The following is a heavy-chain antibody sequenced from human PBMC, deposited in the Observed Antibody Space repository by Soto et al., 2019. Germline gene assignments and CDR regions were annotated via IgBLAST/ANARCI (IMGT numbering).Heavy chain of an antibody. V-gene: IGHV4-31*03. D-gene: IGHD2-8*02. Sequence: SETLSLTCSVSGDSVSSGGSYWSWVRQHPGRGLEWIGFIYDSGRAYYNPSLKSRVVVSVDTSQNQFSLRLSSVTAADTAVYYCARHNTSLLGANAFDIWGPGRMVTVSS. CDR2: IYDSGRA. J-gene: IGHJ3*02. CDR1: GDSVSSGGSY. CDR3: ARHNTSLLGANAFDI.